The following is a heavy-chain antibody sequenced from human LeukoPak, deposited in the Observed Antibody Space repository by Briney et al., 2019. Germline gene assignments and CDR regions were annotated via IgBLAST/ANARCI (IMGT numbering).Heavy chain of an antibody. V-gene: IGHV1-18*04. J-gene: IGHJ5*02. Sequence: GASVKVSCKASGYTFTDYCLHWVRQAPGQGLEWMGWINAYNGNTNYAQKLQGRVTMTADTSTSTSYMELRSLRSDDTAVYYCARGLGWSATNWFDPWGQGTLVTVSS. CDR1: GYTFTDYC. CDR3: ARGLGWSATNWFDP. CDR2: INAYNGNT. D-gene: IGHD2-21*01.